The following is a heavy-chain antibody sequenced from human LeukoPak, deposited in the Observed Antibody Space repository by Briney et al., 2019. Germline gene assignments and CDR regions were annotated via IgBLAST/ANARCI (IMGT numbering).Heavy chain of an antibody. CDR3: AKGGCTDGVCYNDY. Sequence: GGSLRLSCAASGFTFSSYGMHWVRQAPGKGPEWVAVISYDGSNKYYADSVKGRFTISRDSSKNTLYLQMNSLRAEDTAVYYCAKGGCTDGVCYNDYWGQGTLVTVSS. CDR1: GFTFSSYG. V-gene: IGHV3-30*18. D-gene: IGHD2-8*01. J-gene: IGHJ4*02. CDR2: ISYDGSNK.